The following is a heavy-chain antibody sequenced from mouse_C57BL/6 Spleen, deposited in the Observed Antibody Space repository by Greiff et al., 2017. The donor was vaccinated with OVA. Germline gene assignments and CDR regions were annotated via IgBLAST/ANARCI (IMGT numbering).Heavy chain of an antibody. Sequence: QVQLQQSGAELMKPGASVKLSCKATGYTFTGYWIEWVKQRPGHGLEWIGEILPGSGSTNYTEKFKGKATFTADTSSNTSYMQLSSLTTEDSAIYYCARKGVYYYAMDYWGQGTSVTVSS. CDR3: ARKGVYYYAMDY. CDR2: ILPGSGST. V-gene: IGHV1-9*01. J-gene: IGHJ4*01. CDR1: GYTFTGYW.